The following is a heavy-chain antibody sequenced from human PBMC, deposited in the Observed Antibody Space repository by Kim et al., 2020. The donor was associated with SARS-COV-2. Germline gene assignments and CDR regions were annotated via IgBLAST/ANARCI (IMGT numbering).Heavy chain of an antibody. CDR3: AKDQATHYYDSILGGVDP. CDR1: GFTFSSYS. D-gene: IGHD3-22*01. Sequence: GGSLRLSCAASGFTFSSYSMRWVRQAPGKGLEWVSAISGSGGSTYYADSVKGRFTISRDNSKNTLYLQMNSLRAEDTAVYYCAKDQATHYYDSILGGVDPWGQGTLVTVSS. J-gene: IGHJ5*02. CDR2: ISGSGGST. V-gene: IGHV3-23*01.